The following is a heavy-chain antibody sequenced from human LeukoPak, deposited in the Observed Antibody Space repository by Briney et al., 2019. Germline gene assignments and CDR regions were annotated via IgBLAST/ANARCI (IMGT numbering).Heavy chain of an antibody. CDR2: INWNGGST. Sequence: GGSLRLSCAASGFTFDDYGMSWVRQAPGKGLEWVSGINWNGGSTGYADSVKGRFTISRDNAKNSLYLQMNSLRAEDTALYYCARGKGFWELPYYMDVWGKGTTVTVSS. CDR1: GFTFDDYG. J-gene: IGHJ6*03. CDR3: ARGKGFWELPYYMDV. V-gene: IGHV3-20*04. D-gene: IGHD3-10*01.